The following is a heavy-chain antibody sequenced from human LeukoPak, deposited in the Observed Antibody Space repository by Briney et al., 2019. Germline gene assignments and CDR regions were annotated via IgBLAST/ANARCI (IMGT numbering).Heavy chain of an antibody. CDR2: ISSTSSTI. Sequence: GGSLRLSCAASGFTLRSYRMNWVRQAPGKGLEWVSYISSTSSTIYYADSVKGRFTISRDNAKNSLYLQMNSLRAEDTAVYSCATAPAMHAFDIWGQGTMVTVSS. CDR1: GFTLRSYR. J-gene: IGHJ3*02. CDR3: ATAPAMHAFDI. V-gene: IGHV3-48*01.